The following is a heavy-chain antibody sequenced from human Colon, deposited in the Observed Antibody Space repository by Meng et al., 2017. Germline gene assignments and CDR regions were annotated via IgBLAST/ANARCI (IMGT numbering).Heavy chain of an antibody. CDR1: GGSISSSNW. Sequence: VQLQEAGPGLVKPSGTLSLTCAVSGGSISSSNWWSWVRQPPGKGLEWIGEIYHSGSTNYNPSLKSRVTISVDKSKNQFSLKLSSVTAADTAVYYCASGRKYCSSTSCYGQFDYWGQGTLVTVSS. CDR2: IYHSGST. J-gene: IGHJ4*02. V-gene: IGHV4-4*02. D-gene: IGHD2-2*01. CDR3: ASGRKYCSSTSCYGQFDY.